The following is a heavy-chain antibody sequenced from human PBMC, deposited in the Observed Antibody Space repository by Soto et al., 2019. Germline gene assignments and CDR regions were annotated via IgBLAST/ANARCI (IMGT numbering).Heavy chain of an antibody. Sequence: QVQLVESGGGVVQPGRSLRLSCAASGFTFSHYAMHWVRQAPGKGLEWVALMSYDGSNEYYADSVKGRFTISRDNSKNSLYLQMTRLSAEDTAVYYCAKDGSHNFDYWCQGTLGSVSS. CDR1: GFTFSHYA. CDR3: AKDGSHNFDY. V-gene: IGHV3-30*18. D-gene: IGHD1-26*01. J-gene: IGHJ4*02. CDR2: MSYDGSNE.